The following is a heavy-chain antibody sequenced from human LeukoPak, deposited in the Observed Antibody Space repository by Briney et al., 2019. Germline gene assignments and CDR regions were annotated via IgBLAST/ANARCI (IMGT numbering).Heavy chain of an antibody. Sequence: SGTLSLTCAVSGGSISSSNWWSWVRPPPGKGLEWIGEIYHSGSTNYNPSLKSRVTISVDKSKNQFSLKLSSVTAADTAVYYCARAGYSSGDAFDIWGQGTMVTVSS. J-gene: IGHJ3*02. V-gene: IGHV4-4*02. CDR3: ARAGYSSGDAFDI. D-gene: IGHD6-19*01. CDR1: GGSISSSNW. CDR2: IYHSGST.